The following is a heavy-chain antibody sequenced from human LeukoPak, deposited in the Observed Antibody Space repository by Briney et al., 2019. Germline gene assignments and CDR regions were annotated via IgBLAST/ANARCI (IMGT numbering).Heavy chain of an antibody. Sequence: PGGSLRLSCAASGLTFSDYYMSWIRQAPGKGLEWVSYISSSSSYIYYADSVKGRFTISRDNAKNSLYLQMNSLRAEDTAVYYCARVDYGSGSYYNRVLDFDYWGQGTLVTVSS. CDR1: GLTFSDYY. D-gene: IGHD3-10*01. V-gene: IGHV3-11*06. CDR3: ARVDYGSGSYYNRVLDFDY. CDR2: ISSSSSYI. J-gene: IGHJ4*02.